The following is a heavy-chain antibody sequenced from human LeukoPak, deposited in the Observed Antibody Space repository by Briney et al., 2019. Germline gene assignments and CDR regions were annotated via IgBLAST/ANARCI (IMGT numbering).Heavy chain of an antibody. J-gene: IGHJ4*02. CDR2: ISGDETYT. D-gene: IGHD3-22*01. Sequence: PGGSLRLSCVASGFTFSSDFMHWIRQAPGEGLMWVSQISGDETYTNYADSVKGRFTISRDNAKNTLYLQMNSLRAEDTAVYYCARGWTYYYDSSGYKLFDYWGQGTLVTVSS. V-gene: IGHV3-74*01. CDR3: ARGWTYYYDSSGYKLFDY. CDR1: GFTFSSDF.